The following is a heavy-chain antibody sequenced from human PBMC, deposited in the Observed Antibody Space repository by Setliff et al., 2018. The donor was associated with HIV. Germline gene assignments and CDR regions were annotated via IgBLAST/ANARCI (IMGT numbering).Heavy chain of an antibody. CDR2: VYFSGST. CDR3: ARHGTWNSQRFHFDY. V-gene: IGHV4-61*02. CDR1: GASITSGIYY. J-gene: IGHJ4*02. Sequence: SETLSLTCSVSGASITSGIYYWAWIRQPAGKGLEFIGRVYFSGSTNYNPSLKSRVTISVDTSKKQLSLKLNSVTAADTAVYYCARHGTWNSQRFHFDYWGQGTPVTVSS. D-gene: IGHD1-7*01.